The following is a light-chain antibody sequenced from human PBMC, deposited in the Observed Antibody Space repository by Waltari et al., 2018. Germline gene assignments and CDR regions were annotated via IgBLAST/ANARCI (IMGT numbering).Light chain of an antibody. V-gene: IGKV3-15*01. CDR2: GAS. CDR1: QSVRTN. Sequence: EVVMTQSPATLSVSPGEGATPSCRASQSVRTNVAWYQQTPGQAPRLLIYGASTRATGIPDRFSGSGSGTEFILTISSLQSEDFAVYYCQQYNNWPPWTFGQGTKVEIK. CDR3: QQYNNWPPWT. J-gene: IGKJ1*01.